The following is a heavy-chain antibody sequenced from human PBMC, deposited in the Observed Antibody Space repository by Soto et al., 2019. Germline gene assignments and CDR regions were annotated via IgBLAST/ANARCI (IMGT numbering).Heavy chain of an antibody. V-gene: IGHV3-48*03. Sequence: PGGSLRLSCAASGFTFSSYEINWVRQAPGKGLEWVSYISSSGSTIYYADSVKGRFTISRDNAKNSLYLQMNSLRAEDTAVYYCAREPVGYSSGWYFDYWGQGTLVTVSS. J-gene: IGHJ4*02. CDR1: GFTFSSYE. CDR3: AREPVGYSSGWYFDY. CDR2: ISSSGSTI. D-gene: IGHD6-19*01.